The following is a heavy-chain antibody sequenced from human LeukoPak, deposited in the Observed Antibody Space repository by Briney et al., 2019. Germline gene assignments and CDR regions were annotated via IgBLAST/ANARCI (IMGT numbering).Heavy chain of an antibody. J-gene: IGHJ4*02. CDR1: GFTFSSYA. D-gene: IGHD3-22*01. CDR3: AKGGDSSGYYYDLDY. Sequence: GGSLRLSCAASGFTFSSYAMSWVRQAPGKGLEWVSAISGSGGSTYYADSVKGRFTISRDNSENTLYLQMNSLRAEDTAVYYCAKGGDSSGYYYDLDYWGQGTLVTVSS. CDR2: ISGSGGST. V-gene: IGHV3-23*01.